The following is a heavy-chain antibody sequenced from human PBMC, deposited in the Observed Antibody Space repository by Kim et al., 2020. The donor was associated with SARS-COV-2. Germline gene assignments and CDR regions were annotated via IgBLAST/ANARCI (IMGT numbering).Heavy chain of an antibody. Sequence: QKLQGRVTMTTDTSTSTAYMELRSLRSDDTAVYYCARALELPSQPQIFDYWGQGTLVTVSS. D-gene: IGHD1-7*01. CDR3: ARALELPSQPQIFDY. V-gene: IGHV1-18*01. J-gene: IGHJ4*02.